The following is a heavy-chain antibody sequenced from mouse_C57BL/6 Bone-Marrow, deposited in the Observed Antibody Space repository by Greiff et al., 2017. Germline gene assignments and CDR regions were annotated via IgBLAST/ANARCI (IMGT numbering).Heavy chain of an antibody. Sequence: VQLQQPGAELVKPGASVKLSCKASGYTFTSYWMHWVKQRPGQGLEWIGMIHPNSGSTNYNEKFKSKDTLTVDKSSSTAYMQLSSLTSEDSAVYYCARFPLYYGNYNYAMDYWGQGTSVTVAS. CDR1: GYTFTSYW. CDR3: ARFPLYYGNYNYAMDY. V-gene: IGHV1-64*01. D-gene: IGHD2-1*01. CDR2: IHPNSGST. J-gene: IGHJ4*01.